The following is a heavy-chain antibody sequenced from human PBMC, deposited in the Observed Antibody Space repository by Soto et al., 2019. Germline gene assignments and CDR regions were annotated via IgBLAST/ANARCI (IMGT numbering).Heavy chain of an antibody. CDR2: ISYDGSNK. Sequence: GGSLRLSCAASGFTFSSYGMHWVRQAPGKGLEWVAVISYDGSNKYYADSVKGRFTISRDNSKNTLYLQMNSLRAEDTAVYYCATYKYVTLDYWGQGTLVTVSS. J-gene: IGHJ4*02. D-gene: IGHD1-1*01. CDR3: ATYKYVTLDY. CDR1: GFTFSSYG. V-gene: IGHV3-30*03.